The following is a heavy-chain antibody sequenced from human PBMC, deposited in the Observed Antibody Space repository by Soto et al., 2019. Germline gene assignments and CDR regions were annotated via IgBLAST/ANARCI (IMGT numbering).Heavy chain of an antibody. CDR2: IWYDGSNK. D-gene: IGHD5-18*01. CDR1: GFTFSSYG. V-gene: IGHV3-33*01. CDR3: ARDRVDTAMEYNWFDP. J-gene: IGHJ5*02. Sequence: QVQLVESGGGVVQPGRSLRLSCAASGFTFSSYGMHWVRQAPGKGLEWVAVIWYDGSNKYYADSVKGRFTISRDNSKNTLYLQMNRLRAEDTAVYYCARDRVDTAMEYNWFDPWGQGTLVTVSS.